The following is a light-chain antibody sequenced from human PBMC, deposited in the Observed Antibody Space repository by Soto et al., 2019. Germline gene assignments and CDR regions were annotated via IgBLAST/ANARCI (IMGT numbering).Light chain of an antibody. V-gene: IGKV3-11*01. CDR2: GAS. J-gene: IGKJ5*01. CDR1: QSVSSD. CDR3: QQRSNWPPIT. Sequence: EIVMTQSPGTLSVSPGERVTLSCGASQSVSSDLAWYQQKPGQAPRLLIYGASTRATDIPARFSGSGSGTDFTLTISSLEPEDFAVYYCQQRSNWPPITFGQGTRLEIK.